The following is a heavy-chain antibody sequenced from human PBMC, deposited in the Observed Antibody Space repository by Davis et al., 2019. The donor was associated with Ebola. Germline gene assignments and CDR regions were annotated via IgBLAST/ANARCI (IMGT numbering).Heavy chain of an antibody. Sequence: ASVKVSCKASGYTLTDYQMHWVRQAPGQGLEWMGWMNPNSGNTGYAQKFQGRVTMTRNTSISTAYMELSRLRSDDTAVYYCARYIMITFGGVIEEANWFDPWGQGTLVTVSS. V-gene: IGHV1-8*02. CDR3: ARYIMITFGGVIEEANWFDP. J-gene: IGHJ5*02. CDR2: MNPNSGNT. CDR1: GYTLTDYQ. D-gene: IGHD3-16*02.